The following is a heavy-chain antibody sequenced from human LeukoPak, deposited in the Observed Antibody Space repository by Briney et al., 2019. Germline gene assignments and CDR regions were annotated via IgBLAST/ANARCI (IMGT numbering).Heavy chain of an antibody. J-gene: IGHJ5*02. V-gene: IGHV4-34*01. D-gene: IGHD3-3*01. CDR3: ARDLGVKRAFHP. Sequence: SETLSLTCAVYGGSFSGYYWSWIRKPPGKGLEWIGEINHSGSTNYNPSLKSRVTISVDTSKNQFSLKLTSVTAADTAVYYCARDLGVKRAFHPWGQGTLVTVSS. CDR1: GGSFSGYY. CDR2: INHSGST.